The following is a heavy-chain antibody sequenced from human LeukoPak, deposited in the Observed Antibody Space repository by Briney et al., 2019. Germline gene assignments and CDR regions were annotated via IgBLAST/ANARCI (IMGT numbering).Heavy chain of an antibody. CDR3: ARGWGGFDS. CDR2: INHNGKT. CDR1: GGSISSYY. J-gene: IGHJ5*01. Sequence: SETLSLTCTVSGGSISSYYWSWIRQSPGKGLEWIGHINHNGKTNYNPSLKSRVTISVDTSKNQFSLTLTSVTAADTAVYFCARGWGGFDSWGQGTLVTVSS. D-gene: IGHD3-16*01. V-gene: IGHV4-34*01.